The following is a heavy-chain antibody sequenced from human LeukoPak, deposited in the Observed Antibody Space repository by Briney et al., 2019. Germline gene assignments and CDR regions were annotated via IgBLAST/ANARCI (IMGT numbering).Heavy chain of an antibody. CDR2: ISWNSGSI. D-gene: IGHD6-13*01. J-gene: IGHJ4*02. CDR3: AKGGGYSSSWYLYFDY. Sequence: GGSLRLSCAASGFTFDDYAMHWVRQAPGKGLEWVSVISWNSGSIVYADSVKGRFTISRDNAKNSLYLQMNSLRAEDTALYYCAKGGGYSSSWYLYFDYWGQGTLVTVSS. CDR1: GFTFDDYA. V-gene: IGHV3-9*01.